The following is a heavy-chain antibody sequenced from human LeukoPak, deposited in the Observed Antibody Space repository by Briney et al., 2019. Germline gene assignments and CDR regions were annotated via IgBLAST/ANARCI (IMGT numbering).Heavy chain of an antibody. CDR2: ISSSSSYI. D-gene: IGHD3-10*01. CDR1: GFTFSSYS. V-gene: IGHV3-21*01. CDR3: ARGREFGYDYYYGMDV. J-gene: IGHJ6*02. Sequence: PGGSLRLSCAASGFTFSSYSVNWVRQAPGKGLEWVSSISSSSSYIYYADSVKGRFTISRDNAKNSLYLQMNSLRAEDTAVYYCARGREFGYDYYYGMDVWGQGTTVTVSS.